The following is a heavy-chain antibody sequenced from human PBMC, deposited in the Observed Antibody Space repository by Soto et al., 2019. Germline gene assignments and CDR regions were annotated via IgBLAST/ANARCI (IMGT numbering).Heavy chain of an antibody. CDR3: AKYREYSSSLSGYFDY. CDR2: ISGSGGST. V-gene: IGHV3-23*01. CDR1: GFTFSSYA. D-gene: IGHD6-6*01. Sequence: GGSLRLSCAASGFTFSSYAMSWVRQAPGKGLEWVSAISGSGGSTYYADSVKGRFTISRDNSKNTLYLQMNSLRAEDTAVYYCAKYREYSSSLSGYFDYWGQGTLVTVSS. J-gene: IGHJ4*02.